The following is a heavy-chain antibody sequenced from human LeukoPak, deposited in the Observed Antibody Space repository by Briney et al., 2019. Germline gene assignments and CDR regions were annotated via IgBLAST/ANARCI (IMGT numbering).Heavy chain of an antibody. D-gene: IGHD1-26*01. J-gene: IGHJ4*02. V-gene: IGHV1-69*06. CDR1: RYTFTTNY. CDR3: ARDGLVRSFTTFDY. Sequence: SVKVSCKASRYTFTTNYMHWLPQAPGQGLEWMGGIIPIFGTANYAQKFQGRVTITADKSTSTAYMELSSLRSEDTAVYYCARDGLVRSFTTFDYWGQGTLVTVSS. CDR2: IIPIFGTA.